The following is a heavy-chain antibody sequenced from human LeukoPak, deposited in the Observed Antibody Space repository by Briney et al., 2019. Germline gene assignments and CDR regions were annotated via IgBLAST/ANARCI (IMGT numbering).Heavy chain of an antibody. CDR2: IYYSGST. D-gene: IGHD3-22*01. Sequence: SETLSLTCTVSGGSISSSSYYWGWIRQPPGKGLEWIGSIYYSGSTYYNPSLKSRVTISVDTSKNQFSLKLSSVTAADTAVYYCASHTSDYDSSGYYYVNAFDIWGQGTMVTVSS. V-gene: IGHV4-39*07. J-gene: IGHJ3*02. CDR3: ASHTSDYDSSGYYYVNAFDI. CDR1: GGSISSSSYY.